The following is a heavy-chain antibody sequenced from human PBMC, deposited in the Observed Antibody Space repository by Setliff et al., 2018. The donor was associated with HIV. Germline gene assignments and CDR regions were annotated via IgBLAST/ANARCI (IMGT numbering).Heavy chain of an antibody. CDR2: IGTGGDT. CDR3: TRELNGHTSSHYYFGLDV. Sequence: PGGSLRLSCATSGFAFSDYDFHWVRQVTGEGLEWVSAIGTGGDTYYADSVKGRFTISRENAKNSLYPQMNNVRAGDTAVYYCTRELNGHTSSHYYFGLDVWGQGTTVTVSS. CDR1: GFAFSDYD. V-gene: IGHV3-13*01. J-gene: IGHJ6*02. D-gene: IGHD6-6*01.